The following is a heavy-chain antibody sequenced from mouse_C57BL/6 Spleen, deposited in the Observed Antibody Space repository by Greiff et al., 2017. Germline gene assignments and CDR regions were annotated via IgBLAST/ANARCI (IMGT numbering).Heavy chain of an antibody. J-gene: IGHJ4*01. Sequence: VHVKQSGAELVRPGASVKLSCTASGFNIKDDYMHWVKQRPEQGLEWIGWIDPENGDTEYASKFQGKATITADTSSNTAYLQLSSLTSEDTAVYYCTTELQAMDYWGQGTSVTVSS. CDR1: GFNIKDDY. CDR3: TTELQAMDY. CDR2: IDPENGDT. D-gene: IGHD1-1*01. V-gene: IGHV14-4*01.